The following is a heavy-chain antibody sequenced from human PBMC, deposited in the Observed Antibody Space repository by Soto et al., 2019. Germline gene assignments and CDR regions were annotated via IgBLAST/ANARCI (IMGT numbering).Heavy chain of an antibody. Sequence: VASVKVSCKASGYTFTGYYIHWVRQAPGQGLEWMGWINPNSGGTNYAQKFQGRVTMTRDTSISTAYMYLSSLRSDDTAVYYCARGIRTDYYDSSIYQDYWGQGTLVTVSS. V-gene: IGHV1-2*02. CDR1: GYTFTGYY. CDR2: INPNSGGT. CDR3: ARGIRTDYYDSSIYQDY. J-gene: IGHJ4*02. D-gene: IGHD3-22*01.